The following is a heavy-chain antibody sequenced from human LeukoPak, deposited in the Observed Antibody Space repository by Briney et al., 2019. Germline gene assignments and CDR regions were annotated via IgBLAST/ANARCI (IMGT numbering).Heavy chain of an antibody. V-gene: IGHV4-59*01. D-gene: IGHD6-19*01. CDR2: IYYSGST. CDR3: ARPLNSGWYFAFDI. J-gene: IGHJ3*02. Sequence: PSETLSLTXTVSGGSISSFYWSWIRQPPGKGLEWIGYIYYSGSTNYNPSLKSRVTISVDTSKNQFSLKVSSVTAADTAVYYCARPLNSGWYFAFDIWGQGTMVTVSS. CDR1: GGSISSFY.